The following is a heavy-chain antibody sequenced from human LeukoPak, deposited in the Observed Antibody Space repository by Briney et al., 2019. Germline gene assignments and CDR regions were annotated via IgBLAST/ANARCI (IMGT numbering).Heavy chain of an antibody. CDR2: ISSNGRST. CDR3: ARDGIAAAGKFYYYYYMDV. Sequence: PGGSLRLSCAASGFTFSSYAMHWVRQAPGKGLEYVSAISSNGRSTYYANSVKGRFTISRDNSKNTLYLQMGSLRAEDMAVYYCARDGIAAAGKFYYYYYMDVWGKGTTVTISS. D-gene: IGHD6-13*01. V-gene: IGHV3-64*01. CDR1: GFTFSSYA. J-gene: IGHJ6*03.